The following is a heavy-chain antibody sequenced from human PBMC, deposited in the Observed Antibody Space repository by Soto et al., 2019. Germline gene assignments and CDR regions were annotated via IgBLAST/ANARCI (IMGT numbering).Heavy chain of an antibody. V-gene: IGHV1-18*01. CDR3: ARDPERYCXGGXXXSRLNWFDP. J-gene: IGHJ5*02. CDR1: GYTFTSYG. Sequence: QVQLVQSGAEVKKPGASVKVSCKASGYTFTSYGISWVRQAPGQGLEWMGWISAYNGNTNYAQKLQGRVTMTTDTSTSTAYMELRSLRSDDTAVYYCARDPERYCXGGXXXSRLNWFDPWGQGTLVTVSS. D-gene: IGHD2-15*01. CDR2: ISAYNGNT.